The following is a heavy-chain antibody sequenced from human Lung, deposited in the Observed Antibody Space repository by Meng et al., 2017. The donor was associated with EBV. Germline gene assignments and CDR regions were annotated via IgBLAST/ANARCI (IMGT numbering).Heavy chain of an antibody. CDR2: SYHSGST. CDR3: AREYSSSSGLPGP. D-gene: IGHD6-6*01. Sequence: QGQLQESGPGLVKPSGTPSLTCAVSGGSISSSNWWSWVRQPPGKGLEWIGESYHSGSTNYNPSLKSRVTISVDTSRNQFSLKLTSVTAADTAVYYCAREYSSSSGLPGPWGQGTLVTVSS. CDR1: GGSISSSNW. V-gene: IGHV4-4*02. J-gene: IGHJ5*02.